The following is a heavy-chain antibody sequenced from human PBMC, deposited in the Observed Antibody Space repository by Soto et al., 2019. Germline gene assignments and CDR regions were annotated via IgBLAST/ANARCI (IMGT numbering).Heavy chain of an antibody. J-gene: IGHJ2*01. D-gene: IGHD3-22*01. Sequence: GGSLRLSCAASGFTFSSYAMSWVRQAPGKGLEWVSAISGSGGSTYYADSVKGRFTISRDNSKNTLYLQMNSLRAEDTAVYYCAKEPKITMIVVVRRAGYFDLWGRGTLVTVS. CDR1: GFTFSSYA. V-gene: IGHV3-23*01. CDR3: AKEPKITMIVVVRRAGYFDL. CDR2: ISGSGGST.